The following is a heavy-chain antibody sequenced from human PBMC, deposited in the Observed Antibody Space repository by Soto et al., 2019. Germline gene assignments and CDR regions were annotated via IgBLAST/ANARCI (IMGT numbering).Heavy chain of an antibody. D-gene: IGHD4-17*01. CDR3: ARVRDYGDDRQHRGAFDI. Sequence: QVQLVQSGAEVKKPGSSVKVSCKASGGTFSSYAISWVRQAPGQGLEWMGGIIPIFGTANYEQKFQGRVTLTADESTSTAYMELSSLRSADTAVYYCARVRDYGDDRQHRGAFDIWGQGKMVTVSS. CDR2: IIPIFGTA. CDR1: GGTFSSYA. J-gene: IGHJ3*02. V-gene: IGHV1-69*01.